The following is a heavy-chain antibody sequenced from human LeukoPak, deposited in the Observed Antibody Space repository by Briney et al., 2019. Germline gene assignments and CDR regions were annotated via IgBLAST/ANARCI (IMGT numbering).Heavy chain of an antibody. J-gene: IGHJ4*02. CDR1: GFTFNRNW. CDR3: SSAYYQPIGN. Sequence: QPGGSLRLSCADSGFTFNRNWMHWVRQAPGKGLVWVSRIGPDGSSTGYADSVKGRFTVSRDNAKNTLYLKMNSLRAEDTAVYYCSSAYYQPIGNWGPGTLVTVSS. CDR2: IGPDGSST. D-gene: IGHD1-26*01. V-gene: IGHV3-74*01.